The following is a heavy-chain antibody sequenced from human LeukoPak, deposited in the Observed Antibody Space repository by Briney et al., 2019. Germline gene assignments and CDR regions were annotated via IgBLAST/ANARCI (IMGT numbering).Heavy chain of an antibody. CDR3: ARDRNHGICSSTSCQAYLQH. CDR1: GFTFSSYW. Sequence: PGGSLRLSCAASGFTFSSYWMSWVRQAPGKGLEWVANIKQDGSEKYYVDSVKGRFTISRDNAKNSLYLQMNSLRAEDTAVYYCARDRNHGICSSTSCQAYLQHWGQGTLVTVSS. J-gene: IGHJ1*01. CDR2: IKQDGSEK. V-gene: IGHV3-7*03. D-gene: IGHD2-2*01.